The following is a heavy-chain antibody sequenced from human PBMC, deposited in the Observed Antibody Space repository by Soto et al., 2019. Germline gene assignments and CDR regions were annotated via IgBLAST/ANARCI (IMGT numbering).Heavy chain of an antibody. V-gene: IGHV2-5*02. CDR1: GFSLSTSGVG. D-gene: IGHD3-10*01. CDR3: AHRTYFTSGRPFDY. J-gene: IGHJ4*02. Sequence: QITLKESGPTLVKPTQTLTLTCTFSGFSLSTSGVGVDWIRQPPGKALEWLAVIYWDDKTHYTPSLSSRLTVTWANSKNQVVLTMTNMEPVDTATYYCAHRTYFTSGRPFDYWGQGTLVTVSS. CDR2: IYWDDKT.